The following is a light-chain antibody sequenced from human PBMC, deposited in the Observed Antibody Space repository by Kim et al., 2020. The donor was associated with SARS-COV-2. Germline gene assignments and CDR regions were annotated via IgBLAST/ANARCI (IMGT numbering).Light chain of an antibody. J-gene: IGKJ4*01. Sequence: SPGERATLSCRASQSVSNSRLAVYQQKPGQAPRLLIYDASSRATGITDRFSGSGSGTDFTLTISRLEPEDFAVYYCQQYGASSLTFGGGTKVDIK. V-gene: IGKV3-20*01. CDR3: QQYGASSLT. CDR1: QSVSNSR. CDR2: DAS.